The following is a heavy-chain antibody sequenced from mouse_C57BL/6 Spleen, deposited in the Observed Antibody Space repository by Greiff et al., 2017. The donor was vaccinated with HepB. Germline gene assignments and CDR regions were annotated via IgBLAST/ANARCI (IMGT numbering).Heavy chain of an antibody. CDR3: ARDASYYYGNHWYFDV. V-gene: IGHV7-1*01. CDR2: SRNKANDYTT. J-gene: IGHJ1*03. CDR1: GFTFSDFY. Sequence: EVKLMESGGGLVQSGRSLRLSCATSGFTFSDFYMEWVRQAPGKGLEWIAASRNKANDYTTEYSASVKGRFIVSRDTSQSILYLQMNALRAEDTAIYYCARDASYYYGNHWYFDVWGTGTTVTVSS. D-gene: IGHD1-1*01.